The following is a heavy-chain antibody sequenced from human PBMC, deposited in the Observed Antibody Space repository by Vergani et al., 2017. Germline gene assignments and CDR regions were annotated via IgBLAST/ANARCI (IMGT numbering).Heavy chain of an antibody. CDR3: AIEPPYYYDSSGYYSNGMDV. CDR1: GFTFSSYS. CDR2: ISSSSSYI. D-gene: IGHD3-22*01. Sequence: EVQLVESGGGLVKPGGSLRLSCAASGFTFSSYSMNWVRQAPGKGLEWVSSISSSSSYIYYADSVKGRFTISRDNAKNSLYLQMNSLRAEDTAVYYCAIEPPYYYDSSGYYSNGMDVWGQGTTVTVSS. J-gene: IGHJ6*02. V-gene: IGHV3-21*01.